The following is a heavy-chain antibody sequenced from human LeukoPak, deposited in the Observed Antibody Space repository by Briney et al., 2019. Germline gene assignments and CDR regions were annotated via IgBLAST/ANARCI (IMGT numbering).Heavy chain of an antibody. CDR3: ARGRQQLAY. Sequence: SETLSLTCTVSGGSISSYYWSWIRQPPGKGLEGIGYIYYSGSTNHNPSLKSRVTISVDTSKNQFSLKLSSVTVADTAVYYCARGRQQLAYWGQGTLVTVSS. V-gene: IGHV4-59*01. CDR1: GGSISSYY. J-gene: IGHJ4*02. D-gene: IGHD6-13*01. CDR2: IYYSGST.